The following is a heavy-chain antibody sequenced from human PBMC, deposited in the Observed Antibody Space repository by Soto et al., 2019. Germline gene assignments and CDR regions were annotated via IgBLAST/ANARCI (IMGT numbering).Heavy chain of an antibody. V-gene: IGHV2-5*01. J-gene: IGHJ4*02. CDR3: VRRYDPCGFDL. CDR2: VYGSDAK. CDR1: GFSLTTGAVA. Sequence: QITLQESGPTLVKPTQTLTLTCTFSGFSLTTGAVAVGWIRQPPGKALEWLAIVYGSDAKFYSPSLKSRLTITKGTSRKRVGLTLTNMDPVDTATYGCVRRYDPCGFDLWGQGTLVTVSS. D-gene: IGHD1-1*01.